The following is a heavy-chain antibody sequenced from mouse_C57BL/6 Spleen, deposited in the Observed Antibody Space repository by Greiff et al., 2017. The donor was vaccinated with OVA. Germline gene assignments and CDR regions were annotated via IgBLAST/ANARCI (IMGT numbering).Heavy chain of an antibody. Sequence: QVQLQQSGAELVRPGTSVKMSCKASGYTFTNYWIGWAKQRPGHGLEWIGDIYPGGGYTNYNEKFKGKATLTADKSSSTAYMQFSSLTSEDSASYYFARRDGNDIIFAYWGQGTLVTVSA. J-gene: IGHJ3*01. CDR3: ARRDGNDIIFAY. CDR2: IYPGGGYT. V-gene: IGHV1-63*01. CDR1: GYTFTNYW. D-gene: IGHD2-2*01.